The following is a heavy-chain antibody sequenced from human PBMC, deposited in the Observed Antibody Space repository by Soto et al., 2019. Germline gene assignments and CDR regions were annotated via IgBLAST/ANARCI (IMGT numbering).Heavy chain of an antibody. J-gene: IGHJ5*02. CDR2: MYFGGSF. D-gene: IGHD3-16*01. V-gene: IGHV4-59*02. CDR1: GASVSTGY. CDR3: AQSYYDATGFAVDP. Sequence: SETLSLTCTVSGASVSTGYWSWIRQAPGKGLEWIGFMYFGGSFNYNPSLTSRATISVDTSKNQFSLKLTSVTAAVTAVYYCAQSYYDATGFAVDPWGQGTPVTVSS.